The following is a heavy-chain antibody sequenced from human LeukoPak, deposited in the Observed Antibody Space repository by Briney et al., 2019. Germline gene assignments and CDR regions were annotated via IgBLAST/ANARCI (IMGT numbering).Heavy chain of an antibody. Sequence: GGSLRLSCAGSGFPFSSHGMNWVRQAPGKGLEWVSGISPGGGPTYYADSVKGRFTISRDNSKNTLYLQMNSLRAEDTAVYYCARDPYYYGSGRPNWFDPWGQGTLVTVSS. CDR1: GFPFSSHG. CDR3: ARDPYYYGSGRPNWFDP. CDR2: ISPGGGPT. J-gene: IGHJ5*02. V-gene: IGHV3-23*01. D-gene: IGHD3-10*01.